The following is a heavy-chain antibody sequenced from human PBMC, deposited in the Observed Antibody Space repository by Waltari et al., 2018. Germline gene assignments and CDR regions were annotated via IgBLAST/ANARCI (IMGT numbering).Heavy chain of an antibody. CDR2: ISRSSSTI. J-gene: IGHJ4*02. Sequence: EVQLVESGGGLVQPGGSLRLSCAASGFTFSSYSMNWVRQAPGKGLELVSDISRSSSTIYYADSVEGRFTISRDNAKNSLYLKMNSLRAEDTAVYYCARGGPTFDYWGQGTLVTVSS. CDR3: ARGGPTFDY. CDR1: GFTFSSYS. V-gene: IGHV3-48*04.